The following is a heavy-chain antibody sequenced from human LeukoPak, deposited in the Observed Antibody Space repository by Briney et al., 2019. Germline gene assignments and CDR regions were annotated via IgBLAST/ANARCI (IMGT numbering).Heavy chain of an antibody. CDR2: ISGNNDNP. CDR1: GYTFSNFG. J-gene: IGHJ4*02. D-gene: IGHD1-26*01. V-gene: IGHV1-18*01. CDR3: ARDGKSTDDY. Sequence: ASVTVSRKGSGYTFSNFGISWVRQAPGQGLEWMGWISGNNDNPNYGQNFQGRFTVTSDSSTSTAYMELRNLRSDDTAVYYCARDGKSTDDYWGGGTRFTVSS.